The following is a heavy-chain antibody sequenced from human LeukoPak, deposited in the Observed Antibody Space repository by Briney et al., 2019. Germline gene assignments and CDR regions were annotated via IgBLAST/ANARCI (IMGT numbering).Heavy chain of an antibody. V-gene: IGHV3-7*01. CDR2: IKPDGSIQ. D-gene: IGHD3-22*01. CDR1: GFTSSNFW. J-gene: IGHJ4*02. CDR3: ATSYDSSGCD. Sequence: PGGSLRLSCTASGFTSSNFWMAWVRQAPGKGLEWVANIKPDGSIQFYGDSVKGRFTISRDNAKNSLYLQMNNLRAEDTALYYCATSYDSSGCDWGQGTLVTVSS.